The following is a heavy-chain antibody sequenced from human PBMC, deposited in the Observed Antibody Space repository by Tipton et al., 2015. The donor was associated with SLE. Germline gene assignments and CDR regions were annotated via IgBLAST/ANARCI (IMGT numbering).Heavy chain of an antibody. D-gene: IGHD2-2*02. J-gene: IGHJ4*02. V-gene: IGHV3-48*03. CDR3: ARDSPGYCSSTSCYMGD. CDR1: GFTFSSYE. Sequence: SLRLSCAASGFTFSSYEMNWVRQAPGKGLEWVSYISSSGYTIYYADSVKGRFTISRDNAKNSLYLQMNSLRVEDTAVYYCARDSPGYCSSTSCYMGDWGQGTLVTVSS. CDR2: ISSSGYTI.